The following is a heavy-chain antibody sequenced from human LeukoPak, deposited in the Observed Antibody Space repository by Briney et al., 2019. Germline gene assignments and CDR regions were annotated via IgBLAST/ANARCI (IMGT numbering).Heavy chain of an antibody. CDR3: ARDRYDSSHYYHY. V-gene: IGHV3-48*01. J-gene: IGHJ4*02. D-gene: IGHD3-22*01. CDR2: ISRSSSII. CDR1: GFTFSSYD. Sequence: GGSLRLSCAASGFTFSSYDMNWVRQAPGKALEWVSYISRSSSIIYYTDSVKGRFTISRDNAKNLLYLQMNSLRGEDTAVYYCARDRYDSSHYYHYWGQGTLVTVSA.